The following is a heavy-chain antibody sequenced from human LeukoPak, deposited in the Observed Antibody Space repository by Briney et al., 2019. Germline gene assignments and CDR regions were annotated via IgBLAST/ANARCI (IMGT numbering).Heavy chain of an antibody. Sequence: PGGSLRLSCAASGFTFRDYYMTWVRQAPGEGLEWVSFISGSGTTIYYTDSVRGRFTISRDNAKNSLYLQMNSLRAEDTAVYYCVRATYWFDPWGQGTLVTVS. V-gene: IGHV3-11*01. CDR1: GFTFRDYY. J-gene: IGHJ5*02. CDR2: ISGSGTTI. D-gene: IGHD1-26*01. CDR3: VRATYWFDP.